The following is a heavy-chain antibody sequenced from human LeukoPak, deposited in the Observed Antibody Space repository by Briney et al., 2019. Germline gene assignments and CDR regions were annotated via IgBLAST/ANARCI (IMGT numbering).Heavy chain of an antibody. J-gene: IGHJ4*02. CDR3: ARDRGRYYDSRGFYWGYYFDS. V-gene: IGHV3-33*01. CDR2: IWYDGSNK. D-gene: IGHD3-22*01. CDR1: GFTFSSYG. Sequence: GGSLRLSCAASGFTFSSYGMHWVRQAPGKGLEWVAVIWYDGSNKHYADSVKGRFTISRDNSKDTLYLQMSSVRVDDTAVYYCARDRGRYYDSRGFYWGYYFDSWGQGILVTVST.